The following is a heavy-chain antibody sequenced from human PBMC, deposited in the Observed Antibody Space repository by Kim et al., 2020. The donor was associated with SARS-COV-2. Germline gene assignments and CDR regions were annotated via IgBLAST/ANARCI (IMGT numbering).Heavy chain of an antibody. Sequence: GGSLRLSCAASGFTFDDYAMHWVRQAPGKGLEWVSGISWNSGSIGYADSVKGRFTISRDNAKNSLYLQMNSLRAEDTALYYCAKDIKAGDGSGRGMDVWGQGTTVTVSS. V-gene: IGHV3-9*01. CDR3: AKDIKAGDGSGRGMDV. J-gene: IGHJ6*02. CDR2: ISWNSGSI. CDR1: GFTFDDYA. D-gene: IGHD3-10*01.